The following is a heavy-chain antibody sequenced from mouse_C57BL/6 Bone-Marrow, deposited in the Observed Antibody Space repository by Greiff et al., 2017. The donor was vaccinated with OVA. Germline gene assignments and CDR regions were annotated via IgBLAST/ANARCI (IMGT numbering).Heavy chain of an antibody. Sequence: VQLQQPGTELVKPGASVKLSCKASGYTFTSYWMHWVKQRPGQGLEWIGNTNPSNGGTNYNEKFKSKATLTVDKSSSTAYMQLSSLTSEDSAVYYCARGIIYYGSSPYYAMDYWGQGTSVTVSS. D-gene: IGHD1-1*01. CDR3: ARGIIYYGSSPYYAMDY. V-gene: IGHV1-53*01. CDR1: GYTFTSYW. CDR2: TNPSNGGT. J-gene: IGHJ4*01.